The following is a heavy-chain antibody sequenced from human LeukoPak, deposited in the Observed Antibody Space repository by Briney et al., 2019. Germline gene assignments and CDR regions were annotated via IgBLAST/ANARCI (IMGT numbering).Heavy chain of an antibody. CDR1: GFSFNTYA. CDR2: ISSNGDST. Sequence: GGPLRLSCAASGFSFNTYAMHWARQAPGKGLEYVSAISSNGDSTYYANSVKGRFTISRDNSKKTLFLQMGSLRAEDMAVYYCVRDSGGDAYNDYFDSRGQGTLVTVSS. J-gene: IGHJ4*02. V-gene: IGHV3-64*01. CDR3: VRDSGGDAYNDYFDS. D-gene: IGHD5-24*01.